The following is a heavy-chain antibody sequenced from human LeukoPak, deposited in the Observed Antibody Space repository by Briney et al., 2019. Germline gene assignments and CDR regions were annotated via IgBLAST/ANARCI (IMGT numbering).Heavy chain of an antibody. D-gene: IGHD4-17*01. J-gene: IGHJ5*02. CDR2: INPNSGGT. CDR1: GYTFTGYY. CDR3: ARDWALTYMTTVTTPRFDP. V-gene: IGHV1-2*02. Sequence: ASVKVSCKASGYTFTGYYMHWVRQAPGQGLECMGWINPNSGGTNYAQKFQGGVTMTRDTSISTAYMELSRLRSDDTAVYYCARDWALTYMTTVTTPRFDPWGQGTLVTVSS.